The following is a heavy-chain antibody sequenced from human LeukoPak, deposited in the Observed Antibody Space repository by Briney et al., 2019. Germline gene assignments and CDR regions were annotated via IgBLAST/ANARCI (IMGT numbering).Heavy chain of an antibody. J-gene: IGHJ4*02. V-gene: IGHV3-74*01. D-gene: IGHD6-13*01. Sequence: GGSLRLSCAASGFTFSSYWMHWVRHAPGKGLVWVSRINSDGSSTSYADSVKGRFTISRDNAKNTLYLQMNSLRAEDTAVYYCAGWVSWKYYFDYWGQGTLVTVSS. CDR1: GFTFSSYW. CDR3: AGWVSWKYYFDY. CDR2: INSDGSST.